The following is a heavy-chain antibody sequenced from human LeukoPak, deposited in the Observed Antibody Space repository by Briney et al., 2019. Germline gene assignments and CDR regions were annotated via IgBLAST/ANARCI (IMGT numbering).Heavy chain of an antibody. J-gene: IGHJ4*02. CDR1: GFTFSSYA. CDR2: ISGSGGST. Sequence: GGSLRLSCAASGFTFSSYAMSWVRQAPGKGLEWVSAISGSGGSTYYADSVKGRFTISRDNSKYTLYLQMNSLRAEDTAVYYCAKGPYDSPAGDYWGQGTLVTVSS. CDR3: AKGPYDSPAGDY. D-gene: IGHD3-22*01. V-gene: IGHV3-23*01.